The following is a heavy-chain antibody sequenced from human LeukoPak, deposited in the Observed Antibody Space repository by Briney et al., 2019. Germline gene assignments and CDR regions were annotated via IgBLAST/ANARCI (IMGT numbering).Heavy chain of an antibody. D-gene: IGHD3-10*01. CDR1: GFTFSNYA. CDR3: ARVWFGELLSPFDY. Sequence: GGSLRLSCAASGFTFSNYAMSWVRQAPGKGLEWVSTISDDGGSTYYADSVKGRFTISRDNSKNTLYLQMNSLRAEDTAVYYCARVWFGELLSPFDYWGQGTLVTVSS. V-gene: IGHV3-23*01. J-gene: IGHJ4*02. CDR2: ISDDGGST.